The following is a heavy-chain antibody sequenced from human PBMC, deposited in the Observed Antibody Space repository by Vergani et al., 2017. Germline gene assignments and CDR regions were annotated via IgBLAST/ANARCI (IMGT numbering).Heavy chain of an antibody. V-gene: IGHV3-9*01. D-gene: IGHD2-2*01. CDR3: AKVNHYCSSTSCYFDY. CDR2: ISWSSGSI. Sequence: EVQLVESGGGLVQPGRSLRLSCAASGFTFDDYAMHWVRQAPGKGLEWVSGISWSSGSIGYADSVKGRFTISRDTAKNSLYLQMNSLRAEDTALYYCAKVNHYCSSTSCYFDYWGQGTLVTVSS. CDR1: GFTFDDYA. J-gene: IGHJ4*02.